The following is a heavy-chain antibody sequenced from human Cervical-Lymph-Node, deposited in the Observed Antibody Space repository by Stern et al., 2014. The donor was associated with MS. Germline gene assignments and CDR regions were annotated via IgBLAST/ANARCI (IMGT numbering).Heavy chain of an antibody. CDR3: ARNDYNSVWNGYFAY. CDR2: VIGHNGDA. D-gene: IGHD6-19*01. Sequence: VQLVESGAEVKKPGASVKVSCKASGYSFRSYGMSCVRQAPGQGLEWMGWVIGHNGDAKFAQNIQDRVIMTLDTSTSTAYLELRSLRPDDTAIYYCARNDYNSVWNGYFAYWGQGTLVTVAS. V-gene: IGHV1-18*01. CDR1: GYSFRSYG. J-gene: IGHJ4*02.